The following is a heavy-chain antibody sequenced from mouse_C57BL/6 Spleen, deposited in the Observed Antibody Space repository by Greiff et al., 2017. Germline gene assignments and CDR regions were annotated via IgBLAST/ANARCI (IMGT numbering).Heavy chain of an antibody. J-gene: IGHJ1*03. CDR2: INPNYGTT. V-gene: IGHV1-39*01. CDR3: ARSGWLLQYFDV. CDR1: GYSFTDYN. D-gene: IGHD2-3*01. Sequence: EVKLQESGPELVKPGASVKISCKASGYSFTDYNMNWVKQSNGKSLEWIGVINPNYGTTSYNQKFKGKATLTVDQSSSTAYMQLNSLTSEDSAVYYCARSGWLLQYFDVWGTGTTVTVSS.